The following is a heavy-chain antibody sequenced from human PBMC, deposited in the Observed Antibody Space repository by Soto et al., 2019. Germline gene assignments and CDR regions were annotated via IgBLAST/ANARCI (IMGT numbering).Heavy chain of an antibody. CDR1: GFTFSSYD. Sequence: EVQLLESGGGLVQPGGSLGLSCAASGFTFSSYDMSWVRQAPGKGLEYVSSISVTGSGTYYEDSVKGRFTISRDNSKNTLYLQMNSLRVEDTAVYYCARTTTTKSRDYWGQGTLVTVSS. J-gene: IGHJ4*02. D-gene: IGHD1-1*01. CDR3: ARTTTTKSRDY. V-gene: IGHV3-23*01. CDR2: ISVTGSGT.